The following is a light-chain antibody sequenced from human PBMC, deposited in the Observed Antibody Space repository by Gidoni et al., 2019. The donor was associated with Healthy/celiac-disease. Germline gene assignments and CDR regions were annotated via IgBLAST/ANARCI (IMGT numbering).Light chain of an antibody. V-gene: IGKV1-5*01. J-gene: IGKJ4*01. CDR2: DAY. CDR3: QQYNSYSGLT. CDR1: QSISSW. Sequence: NQITPSPSTLSASLGDRVTITCRASQSISSWLAWYQQKPGKAPKLLIYDAYSLESGVPSRFSGSGSGTEFTLTIRSLQPDDFANYYCQQYNSYSGLTFGGGTKVEIK.